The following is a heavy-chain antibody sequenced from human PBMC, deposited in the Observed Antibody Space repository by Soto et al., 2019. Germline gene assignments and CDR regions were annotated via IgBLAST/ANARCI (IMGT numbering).Heavy chain of an antibody. CDR1: GFTFSSYA. CDR3: ARVRGRITIFGVVTSNYYYYGMDV. Sequence: PGGSLRLSCAASGFTFSSYAMHWVRQAPGKGLEWVAVISYEGSNKYYADSVKGRFTISRDNSKNTLYLQMNSLRAEDTAVYYCARVRGRITIFGVVTSNYYYYGMDVWGQGTTVTAP. CDR2: ISYEGSNK. V-gene: IGHV3-30-3*01. J-gene: IGHJ6*02. D-gene: IGHD3-3*01.